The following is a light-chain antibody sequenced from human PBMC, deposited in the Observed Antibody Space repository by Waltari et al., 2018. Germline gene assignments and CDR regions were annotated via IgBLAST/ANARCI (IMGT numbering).Light chain of an antibody. CDR2: WAP. Sequence: DIVMTQFPDSLPVSLGERATINSKPSQTVLYSSNNRYTLAWFQQKPGQPPKLLIYWAPTREAGVPDRFSGSGSGTDFTLTISSLQAEDVAVYYCKQFYSSPLTFGGGTKVEIK. J-gene: IGKJ4*01. V-gene: IGKV4-1*01. CDR3: KQFYSSPLT. CDR1: QTVLYSSNNRYT.